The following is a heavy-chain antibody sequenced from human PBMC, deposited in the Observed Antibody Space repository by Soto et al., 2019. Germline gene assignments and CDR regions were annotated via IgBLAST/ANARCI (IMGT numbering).Heavy chain of an antibody. Sequence: QVQLVQSGAEVKKPGASVKVSCKASGYTFTGYYMHWVRQAPGQGLEWMGWINPNSGGTNYAQKFQGWVTMTRDTSISTAYMELSRLRSDDTAVYYCARDCSSRGLLGYYYYGMDVWGQGTTVTVSS. J-gene: IGHJ6*02. CDR2: INPNSGGT. V-gene: IGHV1-2*04. CDR3: ARDCSSRGLLGYYYYGMDV. CDR1: GYTFTGYY. D-gene: IGHD2-21*01.